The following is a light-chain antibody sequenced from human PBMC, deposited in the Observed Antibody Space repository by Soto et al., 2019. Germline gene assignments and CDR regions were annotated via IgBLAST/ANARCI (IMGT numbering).Light chain of an antibody. CDR3: QQYDSYWGT. J-gene: IGKJ1*01. Sequence: DIQMTQSPSTLSASVGDRVTITCGASQRISSWLAWYQQKPGKAPKLLIYDVSSLESGVPSRFSGSGSGTEFTLTISSLQPDDFATYYCQQYDSYWGTFGQGTKVDIK. CDR1: QRISSW. CDR2: DVS. V-gene: IGKV1-5*01.